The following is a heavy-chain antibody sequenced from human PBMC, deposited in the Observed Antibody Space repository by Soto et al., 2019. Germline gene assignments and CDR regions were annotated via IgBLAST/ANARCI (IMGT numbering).Heavy chain of an antibody. V-gene: IGHV3-74*01. J-gene: IGHJ4*02. Sequence: EVQLVESGGGLVQPGGSLRLSCAASGFTFSNYWMHWVRQAPGKGLVWVSRINGDGGSTTYADSVKGRFTISRDNAKNTLYLQMNNLGAEDTAVYYCASGRYSYDNIGHSTFKYYFDYWGQGTLVTVSS. D-gene: IGHD3-22*01. CDR2: INGDGGST. CDR1: GFTFSNYW. CDR3: ASGRYSYDNIGHSTFKYYFDY.